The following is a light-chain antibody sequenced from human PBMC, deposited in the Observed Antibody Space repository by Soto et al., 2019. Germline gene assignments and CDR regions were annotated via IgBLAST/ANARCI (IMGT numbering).Light chain of an antibody. CDR3: QQANNFPPWT. CDR2: AAS. V-gene: IGKV1-12*01. CDR1: EDIRSG. J-gene: IGKJ1*01. Sequence: EINWTKSPSSLSPSLGDSVTITCRPREDIRSGLGWYQQKPGEAPKLLIFAASSLQSGVPSRFSGSGSGTHFTLTITNLQPEDFGTYYCQQANNFPPWTFGQGTKV.